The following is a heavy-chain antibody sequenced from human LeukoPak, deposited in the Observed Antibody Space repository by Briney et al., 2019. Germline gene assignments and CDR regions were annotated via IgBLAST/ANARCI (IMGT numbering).Heavy chain of an antibody. D-gene: IGHD4-23*01. CDR1: GFSLSTNPVG. V-gene: IGHV2-5*02. CDR2: IYGDGNK. Sequence: SGPTLVNPTQTLTLTCTFSGFSLSTNPVGVAWIRQPPGKALEWLALIYGDGNKRYSSSLKSRLTITKDTSKNQVVLTMTNMDPVDTATYYCAHTDESYGGKDYWGQGTLVTVSS. J-gene: IGHJ4*02. CDR3: AHTDESYGGKDY.